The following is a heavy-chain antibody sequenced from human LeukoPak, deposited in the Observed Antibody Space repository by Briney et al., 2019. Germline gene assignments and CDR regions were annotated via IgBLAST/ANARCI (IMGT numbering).Heavy chain of an antibody. Sequence: ASVKGSCKASGYTFTGYYMHWVRQAPGQGLEWMGWINPNSGGTNYAQKFQGRVTMTRDTSIGTAYMELSRLRSDDTAVYYCAKGYSGYDYHGSFDYWGQGTLVTVSS. D-gene: IGHD5-12*01. CDR1: GYTFTGYY. CDR3: AKGYSGYDYHGSFDY. J-gene: IGHJ4*02. CDR2: INPNSGGT. V-gene: IGHV1-2*02.